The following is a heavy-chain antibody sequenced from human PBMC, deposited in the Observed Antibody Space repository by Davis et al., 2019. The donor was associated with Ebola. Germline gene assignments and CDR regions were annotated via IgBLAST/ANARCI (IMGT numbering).Heavy chain of an antibody. V-gene: IGHV3-23*01. Sequence: GESLKISCAASEFTFSGYAMSWVRQAPGKGLEWVSAISGSGGSTYYAGSVKGRFTISRDNSRNTLYLQMNSLRDEDTAVYYCARAYGSSWYDYWGQGTLVTVSS. J-gene: IGHJ4*02. CDR3: ARAYGSSWYDY. D-gene: IGHD6-13*01. CDR2: ISGSGGST. CDR1: EFTFSGYA.